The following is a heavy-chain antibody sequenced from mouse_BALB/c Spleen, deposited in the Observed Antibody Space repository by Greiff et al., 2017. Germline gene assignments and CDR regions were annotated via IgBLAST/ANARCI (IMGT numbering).Heavy chain of an antibody. V-gene: IGHV1-69*02. Sequence: QVQLQQPGAELVKPGAPVKLSCKASGYTFTSYWMNWVKQRPGRGLEWIGRIDPSDSETHYNQKFKDKATLTVDKSSSTAYIQLSSLTSEDSAVYYCAREGYYYGSSIYAMDYWGQGTSVTVSA. CDR3: AREGYYYGSSIYAMDY. CDR1: GYTFTSYW. D-gene: IGHD1-1*01. CDR2: IDPSDSET. J-gene: IGHJ4*01.